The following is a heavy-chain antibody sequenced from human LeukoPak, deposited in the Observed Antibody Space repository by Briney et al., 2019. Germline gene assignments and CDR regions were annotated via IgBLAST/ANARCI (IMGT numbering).Heavy chain of an antibody. CDR3: ASGPYPAAGTDHQFDY. CDR2: IFYRGST. V-gene: IGHV4-59*01. Sequence: SETLSLTCTVSGASISSYYWSWIRQPPGKGLEWIGYIFYRGSTLYNPSLQSRVTISVDTSKNQFSLKLTSVTAADTAVYYCASGPYPAAGTDHQFDYWGQGTLVTVSS. D-gene: IGHD6-13*01. J-gene: IGHJ4*02. CDR1: GASISSYY.